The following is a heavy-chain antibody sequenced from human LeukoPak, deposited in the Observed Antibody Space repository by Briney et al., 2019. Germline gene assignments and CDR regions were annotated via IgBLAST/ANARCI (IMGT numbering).Heavy chain of an antibody. Sequence: GGSLRLSCAASGFTFSSYAMSWVRQAPRKGLEWVSAIGGSGETTYYADSVKGRFTISRDNSKNTLYLQMNSLRAGDTAVYYCAREESARDQLLSYYYYYGMDVWGQGTTVTVSS. D-gene: IGHD2-2*01. CDR1: GFTFSSYA. V-gene: IGHV3-23*01. CDR2: IGGSGETT. CDR3: AREESARDQLLSYYYYYGMDV. J-gene: IGHJ6*02.